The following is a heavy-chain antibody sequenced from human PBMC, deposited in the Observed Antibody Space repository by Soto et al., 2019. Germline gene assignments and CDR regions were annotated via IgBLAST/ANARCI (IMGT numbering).Heavy chain of an antibody. V-gene: IGHV3-23*01. CDR2: IRGSGGST. CDR1: GFTFSSYA. CDR3: AKDHGDYVLYFDY. D-gene: IGHD4-17*01. J-gene: IGHJ4*02. Sequence: PGGSLRLSXAASGFTFSSYAMNWVRQAPGKGLEWVSGIRGSGGSTYYADSVKGRFTISRDNSKNTLYLQMNSLRAEDTAVYYCAKDHGDYVLYFDYWGQGTLVTVAS.